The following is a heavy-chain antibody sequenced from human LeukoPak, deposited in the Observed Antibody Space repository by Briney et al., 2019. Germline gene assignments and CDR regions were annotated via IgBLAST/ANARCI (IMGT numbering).Heavy chain of an antibody. V-gene: IGHV3-48*01. CDR3: ARDWAGTLDY. Sequence: GGSLRLSCAASGFTFSSYSMNWVRQAPGKGLGWVSYISSSSSTIYYADSVKGRFTISRDNAKNSLYLQMNSLRAEDTAVYYCARDWAGTLDYWGQGTLVTVSS. J-gene: IGHJ4*02. CDR2: ISSSSSTI. CDR1: GFTFSSYS. D-gene: IGHD6-19*01.